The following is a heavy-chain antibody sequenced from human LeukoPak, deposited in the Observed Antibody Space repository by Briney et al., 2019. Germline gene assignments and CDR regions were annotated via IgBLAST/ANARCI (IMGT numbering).Heavy chain of an antibody. CDR3: AKDIRAYYYDSSGYEDY. Sequence: PGGSLRLSCAASGFTFDDYAMHWVRQAPGKGLEWVSGISWNSGSIGYADSVKGRFTISRDNAKNSLYLQMNSLRAEDTALYYCAKDIRAYYYDSSGYEDYWGQGTLVTVSS. CDR2: ISWNSGSI. D-gene: IGHD3-22*01. CDR1: GFTFDDYA. V-gene: IGHV3-9*01. J-gene: IGHJ4*02.